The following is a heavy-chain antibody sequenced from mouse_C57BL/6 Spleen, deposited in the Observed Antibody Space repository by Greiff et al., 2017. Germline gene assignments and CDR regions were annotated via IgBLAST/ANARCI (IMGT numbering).Heavy chain of an antibody. CDR3: VRAKASGYSNYPAGFAC. CDR1: GYTFTSYG. V-gene: IGHV1-81*01. J-gene: IGHJ3*01. D-gene: IGHD2-5*01. Sequence: VQLQQSGAELARPGASVKLSCKASGYTFTSYGISWVKQRTGQGLEWIGEIYPRSGNTYYNEKFKGKATLTAYKSSSTAYMELRSLTSEDSAVYFCVRAKASGYSNYPAGFACWGQRTLVTVSA. CDR2: IYPRSGNT.